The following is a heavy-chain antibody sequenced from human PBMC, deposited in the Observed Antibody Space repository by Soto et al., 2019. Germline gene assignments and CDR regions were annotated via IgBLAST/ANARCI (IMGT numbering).Heavy chain of an antibody. CDR2: ISSNGDNT. CDR3: VKGRPVVVAAYFDY. D-gene: IGHD2-15*01. J-gene: IGHJ4*02. CDR1: GFTFSSSA. V-gene: IGHV3-64D*06. Sequence: GGSLRLSCSASGFTFSSSAMHWVRQAPGKGLEYVSAISSNGDNTYYADSVKGRFTISRDNSKNTLYLQMSSLRAEDTAVYYCVKGRPVVVAAYFDYWGQGTLVTVSS.